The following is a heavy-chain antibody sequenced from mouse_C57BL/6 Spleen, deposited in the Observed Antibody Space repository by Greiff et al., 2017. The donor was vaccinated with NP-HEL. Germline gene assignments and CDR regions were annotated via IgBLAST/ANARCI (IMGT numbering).Heavy chain of an antibody. D-gene: IGHD1-1*01. Sequence: QVQLQQPGTELVKPGASVKLSCKASGYTFTSYWVHWVKQRPGQGLEWIGNINPSNGGTNYNEKFKSKATLTVDKSSSTAYMQLSSLTSEDSAVYYCARGGITTVVASAWFAYWGQGTLVTVSA. CDR1: GYTFTSYW. J-gene: IGHJ3*01. CDR2: INPSNGGT. V-gene: IGHV1-53*01. CDR3: ARGGITTVVASAWFAY.